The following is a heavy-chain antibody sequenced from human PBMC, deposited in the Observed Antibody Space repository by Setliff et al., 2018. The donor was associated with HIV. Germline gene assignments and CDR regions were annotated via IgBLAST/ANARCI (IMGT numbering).Heavy chain of an antibody. Sequence: PSETLSLTCAVYGGSFSGYYWSWIRQPPGKGLEWIGEINHSGSTNCNPSLKSRVTISVDTSKNHFSLKLRSVTAADTAVYYCAQLGMVDDFDYWGQGTLVTVSS. CDR1: GGSFSGYY. V-gene: IGHV4-34*01. D-gene: IGHD1-1*01. CDR2: INHSGST. J-gene: IGHJ4*02. CDR3: AQLGMVDDFDY.